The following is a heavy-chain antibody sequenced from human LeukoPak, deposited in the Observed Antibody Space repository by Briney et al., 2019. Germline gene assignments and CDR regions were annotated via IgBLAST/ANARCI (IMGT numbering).Heavy chain of an antibody. CDR2: ISAYKGNT. CDR3: ASAGYCSSTSCYPRAFDI. V-gene: IGHV1-18*01. J-gene: IGHJ3*02. Sequence: ASVKVSCKASGYTFTSYGISWVRQAPGQGLEWMGWISAYKGNTNYAQKLQGRVTMTTDTSTSTAYMELRSLRSDDTAVYYCASAGYCSSTSCYPRAFDIWGQGTMVTVSS. D-gene: IGHD2-2*01. CDR1: GYTFTSYG.